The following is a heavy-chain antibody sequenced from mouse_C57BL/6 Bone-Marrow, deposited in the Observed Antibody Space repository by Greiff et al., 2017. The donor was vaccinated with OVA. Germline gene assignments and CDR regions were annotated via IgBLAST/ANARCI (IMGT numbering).Heavy chain of an antibody. CDR1: GYAFSSYW. CDR3: ARGMDYYGETGY. V-gene: IGHV1-80*01. CDR2: IYPGDGDT. J-gene: IGHJ2*01. Sequence: QVQLKESGAELVKPGASVKISCKASGYAFSSYWMNWVKQRPGKGLEWIGQIYPGDGDTNYNGKFKGKATLTADKSSSTAYMQLSSLTSEDSAVYFCARGMDYYGETGYWGQGTTLTVSS. D-gene: IGHD1-1*01.